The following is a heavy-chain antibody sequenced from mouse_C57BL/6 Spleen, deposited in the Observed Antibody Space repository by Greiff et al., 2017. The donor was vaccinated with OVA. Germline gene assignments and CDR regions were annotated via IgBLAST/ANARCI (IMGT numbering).Heavy chain of an antibody. Sequence: VQLQQSGPELVKPGASVKISCKASGYAFSSSWMNWVKQRPGKGLEWIGRIYPGDGDTNYNGKFKGKATLTADKSSSTAYMQLSSLTSEDSAVYFCARYYYGSSYYFHWYFDVWGTGTTVTVSS. D-gene: IGHD1-1*01. CDR3: ARYYYGSSYYFHWYFDV. V-gene: IGHV1-82*01. CDR2: IYPGDGDT. CDR1: GYAFSSSW. J-gene: IGHJ1*03.